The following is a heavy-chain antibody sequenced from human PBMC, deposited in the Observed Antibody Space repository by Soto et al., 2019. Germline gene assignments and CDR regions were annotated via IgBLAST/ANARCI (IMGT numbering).Heavy chain of an antibody. Sequence: GASVKVSCKASGYTFTSYDINWVRQATGQGLEWMGWMNPNSGNTGYAQKFQGRVTMTRNTSISTAYMELSSLRSEDTAVYYCARGTNIVVVPAALHSSVWHYYYSMDVWGKGTTVTVSS. D-gene: IGHD2-2*01. CDR1: GYTFTSYD. J-gene: IGHJ6*03. CDR2: MNPNSGNT. CDR3: ARGTNIVVVPAALHSSVWHYYYSMDV. V-gene: IGHV1-8*01.